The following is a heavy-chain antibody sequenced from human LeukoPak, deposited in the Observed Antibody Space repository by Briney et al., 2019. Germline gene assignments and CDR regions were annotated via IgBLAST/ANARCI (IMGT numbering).Heavy chain of an antibody. V-gene: IGHV4-59*01. CDR3: ARGSISGTRIYYYYYLDV. Sequence: PSETLSLTCTVSGGSISSYYWSWIRQPPGKGLEWIGYIYYSGSTNHNPSLKSRVTISLDTSKNQFSLKLNSVTAADTAVYFCARGSISGTRIYYYYYLDVWGKGTTVTISS. J-gene: IGHJ6*03. D-gene: IGHD1-20*01. CDR1: GGSISSYY. CDR2: IYYSGST.